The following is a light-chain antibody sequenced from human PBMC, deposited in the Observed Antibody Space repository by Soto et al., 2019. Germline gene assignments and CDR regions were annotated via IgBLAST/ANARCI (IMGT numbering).Light chain of an antibody. CDR2: GNS. Sequence: QSVLTQPPSVSGAPGQRVTISCTGSSSNIGAGYDVHWYHQLPGTAPKLLIYGNSNRPSGVPDRFSGSKSGTSASLAITGLQADDEADYYCQSYDSSLSGAVFGGGTQLTVL. CDR3: QSYDSSLSGAV. V-gene: IGLV1-40*01. J-gene: IGLJ7*01. CDR1: SSNIGAGYD.